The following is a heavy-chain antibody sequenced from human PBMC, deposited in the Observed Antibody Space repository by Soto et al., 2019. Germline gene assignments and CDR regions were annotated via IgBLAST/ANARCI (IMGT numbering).Heavy chain of an antibody. V-gene: IGHV5-51*01. J-gene: IGHJ4*02. CDR2: IYPSDSDT. CDR1: GYRFSSYW. Sequence: GESLKISCKGSGYRFSSYWIGWVRQMPGKGLEWMGIIYPSDSDTRYSPSFQGQVTISGDKSISTAYLQWSSLKASDTAIYYCARILYSSSWYFDYWGQGTQVTVS. D-gene: IGHD6-13*01. CDR3: ARILYSSSWYFDY.